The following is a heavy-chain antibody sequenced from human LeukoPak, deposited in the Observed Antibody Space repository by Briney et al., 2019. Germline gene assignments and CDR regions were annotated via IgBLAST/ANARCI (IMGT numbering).Heavy chain of an antibody. CDR2: ISSSGSTI. V-gene: IGHV3-11*04. CDR1: GCTFSGCY. J-gene: IGHJ4*02. D-gene: IGHD3-9*01. CDR3: ARDPNYDILTGYLWG. Sequence: GGSLRLSCAASGCTFSGCYLSWIRQAPGKGLEWVSYISSSGSTIYYADSVKGRFTISRDNAKNSLYLQMNSLRAEDTAVYYCARDPNYDILTGYLWGWGQGTLVTVSS.